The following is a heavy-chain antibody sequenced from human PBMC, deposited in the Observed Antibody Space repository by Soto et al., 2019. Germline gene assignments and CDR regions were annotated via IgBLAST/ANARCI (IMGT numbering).Heavy chain of an antibody. J-gene: IGHJ3*01. CDR3: TKRRSARPGFDACDL. Sequence: GGSLRLSCAASGFTFEAYSLHWVRQLPGKGLEWVAGISGDSGSSGYADSVRGRFTVSRDNAKNSLFLQMSSLSPEDTALYYCTKRRSARPGFDACDLWGQGTMVTVSS. CDR2: ISGDSGSS. V-gene: IGHV3-9*01. CDR1: GFTFEAYS.